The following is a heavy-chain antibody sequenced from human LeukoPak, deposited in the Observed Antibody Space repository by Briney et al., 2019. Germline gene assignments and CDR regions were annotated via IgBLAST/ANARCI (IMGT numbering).Heavy chain of an antibody. Sequence: PSETLSLTRTVSGGSISSYYRRWIRQPPGKGLEWIGYIYYSGSTNYNPSLKSRVTISVDTSKNQFSLKLSSVTAADTAVYYCARWSIVGATTTFDYWGQGTLVTVSS. V-gene: IGHV4-59*01. CDR1: GGSISSYY. CDR2: IYYSGST. CDR3: ARWSIVGATTTFDY. J-gene: IGHJ4*02. D-gene: IGHD1-26*01.